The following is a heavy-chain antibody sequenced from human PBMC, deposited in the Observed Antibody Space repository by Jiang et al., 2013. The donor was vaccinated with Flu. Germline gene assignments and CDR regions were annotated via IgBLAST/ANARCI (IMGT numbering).Heavy chain of an antibody. V-gene: IGHV3-30-3*01. Sequence: GGGVVQPGRSLRLSCAASGFTFSSYAMHWVRQAPGKGLEWVAVISYDGSNKYYADSVKGRFTISRDNSKNTLYLQMNSLRAEDTAVYYCARSGLIYYYYYGMDVWGQGTTVTVSS. CDR1: GFTFSSYA. CDR2: ISYDGSNK. J-gene: IGHJ6*02. CDR3: ARSGLIYYYYYGMDV. D-gene: IGHD2-8*01.